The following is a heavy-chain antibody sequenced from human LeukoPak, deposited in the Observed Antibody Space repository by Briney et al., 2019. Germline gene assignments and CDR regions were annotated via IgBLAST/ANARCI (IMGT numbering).Heavy chain of an antibody. CDR1: GFTFSNYW. CDR3: ARASDSSSSRYQAFEE. D-gene: IGHD2-2*01. J-gene: IGHJ4*02. V-gene: IGHV3-7*01. Sequence: GGSLRLSCSASGFTFSNYWMSWVRQAPGKGLEWVANIKQDESEKYYVDSAKGRFTISRDNAKSSLYLQMNSLRAEDTAVYYCARASDSSSSRYQAFEEWGQGTLVTVSS. CDR2: IKQDESEK.